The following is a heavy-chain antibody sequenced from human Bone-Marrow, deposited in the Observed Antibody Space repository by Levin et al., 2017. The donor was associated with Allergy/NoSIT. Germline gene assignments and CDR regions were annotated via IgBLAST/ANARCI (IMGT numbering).Heavy chain of an antibody. Sequence: GESLKISCSASGFTFSNYIIHWVRQAPGKGLEYVSAINSNGTGTFYADSVKGRFTISRDNSKNTLYLQMNSLTPEDTAVYYCARVRRGIVASTGFDYWGQGTLVTVSS. CDR1: GFTFSNYI. V-gene: IGHV3-64*04. D-gene: IGHD1-26*01. CDR2: INSNGTGT. J-gene: IGHJ4*02. CDR3: ARVRRGIVASTGFDY.